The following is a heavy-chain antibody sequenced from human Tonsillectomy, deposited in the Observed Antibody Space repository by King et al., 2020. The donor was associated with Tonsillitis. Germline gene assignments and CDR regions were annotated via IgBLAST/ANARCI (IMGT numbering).Heavy chain of an antibody. V-gene: IGHV1-2*02. D-gene: IGHD6-19*01. J-gene: IGHJ5*02. CDR2: INPNSGGT. CDR3: AGESIAVAGGWFDP. Sequence: VQLVESGAEVKKPGASVKVSCKASGYIFTGYCMHWLRQAPGQGLEWMGWINPNSGGTNYAQKFQGRVTMTRDTAISTAYRELSRLRSDDTALYYCAGESIAVAGGWFDPWGQGTLVTVSS. CDR1: GYIFTGYC.